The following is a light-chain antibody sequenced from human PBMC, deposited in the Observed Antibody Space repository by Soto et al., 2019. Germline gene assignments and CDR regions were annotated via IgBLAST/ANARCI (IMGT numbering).Light chain of an antibody. CDR2: NNN. J-gene: IGLJ3*02. V-gene: IGLV1-44*01. Sequence: QSALTQPPSASGTPGQRVTISCSGSSSNIGSNIVNWYQQLPGTAPKLLIYNNNQRPSGVPDRFSGSKSGTSASLAISGLQSEDEAHYYCATWDDSLNGWVFGGGTKLTVL. CDR3: ATWDDSLNGWV. CDR1: SSNIGSNI.